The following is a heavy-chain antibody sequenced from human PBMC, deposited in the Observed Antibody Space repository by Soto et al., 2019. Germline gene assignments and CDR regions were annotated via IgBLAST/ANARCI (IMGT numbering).Heavy chain of an antibody. Sequence: EVQLVDSGGGLVQPGGCLRLSCAASEFTFRSYWMHWVRQSPGKGLVWVSRISGDGSSTNYADSVKGRFTISRDNAKNTVYLQIDSLRAEDTDVYYCARSLPGTYGAFDIWGQGKMVTVSS. D-gene: IGHD1-7*01. CDR3: ARSLPGTYGAFDI. J-gene: IGHJ3*02. CDR2: ISGDGSST. CDR1: EFTFRSYW. V-gene: IGHV3-74*01.